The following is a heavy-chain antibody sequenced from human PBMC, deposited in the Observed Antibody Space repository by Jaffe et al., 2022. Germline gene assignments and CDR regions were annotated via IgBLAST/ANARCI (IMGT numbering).Heavy chain of an antibody. V-gene: IGHV4-38-2*02. D-gene: IGHD3-22*01. Sequence: QVQLQESGPGLVKPSETLSLTCAVSGYSISSGYYWGWIRQPPGKGLEWIGSIYHSGSTYYNPSLKSRVTISVDTSKNQFSLKLSSVTAADTAVYYCARDGEYYYDSSGSLYYFDYWGQGTLVTVSS. J-gene: IGHJ4*02. CDR3: ARDGEYYYDSSGSLYYFDY. CDR1: GYSISSGYY. CDR2: IYHSGST.